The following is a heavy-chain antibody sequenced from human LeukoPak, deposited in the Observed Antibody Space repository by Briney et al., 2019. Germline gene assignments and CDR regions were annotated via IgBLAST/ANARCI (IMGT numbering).Heavy chain of an antibody. J-gene: IGHJ4*02. Sequence: ASVKVPCKASGYTFTSYGISWVRQAPGQGLEWMGWINPNSGGTNYAQKFQGRVTMTRDTSISTAYMELSRLRSDDTAVYYCARDGFFYGDGNDYWGQGTLVTVSS. CDR2: INPNSGGT. D-gene: IGHD4-17*01. CDR3: ARDGFFYGDGNDY. CDR1: GYTFTSYG. V-gene: IGHV1-2*02.